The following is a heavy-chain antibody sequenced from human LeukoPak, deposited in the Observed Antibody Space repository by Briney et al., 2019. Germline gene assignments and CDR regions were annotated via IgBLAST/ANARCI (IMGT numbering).Heavy chain of an antibody. CDR3: ARSIAVAGVNWFDP. CDR1: GGTFSSYA. Sequence: SVKVSCKASGGTFSSYAISWVRQAPGQGLEWMGGIIPIFGTANYAQKFQGRVTITADKSTSTAYMELSRLRSDDTAVYYCARSIAVAGVNWFDPWGQGTLVTVSS. D-gene: IGHD6-19*01. J-gene: IGHJ5*02. CDR2: IIPIFGTA. V-gene: IGHV1-69*06.